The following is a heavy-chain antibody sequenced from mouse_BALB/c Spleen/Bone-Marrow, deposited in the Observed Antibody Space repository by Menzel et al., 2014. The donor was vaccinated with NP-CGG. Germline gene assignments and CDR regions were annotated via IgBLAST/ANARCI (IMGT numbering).Heavy chain of an antibody. V-gene: IGHV1-9*01. CDR3: ARVLYYCNYDSFAY. D-gene: IGHD2-1*01. J-gene: IGHJ3*01. CDR2: ILPGSGTS. Sequence: QVQLQQPGAELMKPGASVKISCKATGYTFSSYWIEWVKLRPGHGLEWIGEILPGSGTSNYNMKFKGKATFTADTSSNTAYMQLSSLTSEDSAVYYCARVLYYCNYDSFAYWGQGTLVTVSA. CDR1: GYTFSSYW.